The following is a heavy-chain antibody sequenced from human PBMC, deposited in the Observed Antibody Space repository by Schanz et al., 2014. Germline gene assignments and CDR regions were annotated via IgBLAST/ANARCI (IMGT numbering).Heavy chain of an antibody. CDR3: ARQTTSTFYPMDV. D-gene: IGHD4-17*01. Sequence: QVQLQESGPGLVKPSQTLSLTCAVSGGSISSGGYSWSWIRQPPGKGLEWIGYIYYSGSTYYNPSLKSRVTISVDTSKNQFSLKLSSVTAADTAVYYCARQTTSTFYPMDVWGQGTTVTVSS. V-gene: IGHV4-30-4*07. CDR1: GGSISSGGYS. J-gene: IGHJ6*02. CDR2: IYYSGST.